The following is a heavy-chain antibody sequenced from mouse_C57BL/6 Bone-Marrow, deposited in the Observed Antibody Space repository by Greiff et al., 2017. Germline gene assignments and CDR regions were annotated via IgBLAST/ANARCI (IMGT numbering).Heavy chain of an antibody. CDR1: GFTFSDYG. CDR3: AIQDYGSTWYFDV. J-gene: IGHJ1*03. CDR2: ISNLAYSI. D-gene: IGHD1-1*01. Sequence: EVKLVESGGGLVQPGGSLKLSCAASGFTFSDYGMAWVRQAPRKGPEWVAFISNLAYSIYYADTVTGRFTISRENAKNTLYLERSSLRSEDTAMYYCAIQDYGSTWYFDVWGTGTTVTVSS. V-gene: IGHV5-15*01.